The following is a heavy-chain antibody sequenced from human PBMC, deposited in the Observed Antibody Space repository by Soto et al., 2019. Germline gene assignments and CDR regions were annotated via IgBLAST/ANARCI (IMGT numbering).Heavy chain of an antibody. Sequence: PSETLSLTCTVSGGSVSSGNYYWSWIRQPPGKGLEWLGYICYSGSTNYNPSLKSRVTISVYTSKNQFSLKLRSVTAADTAVYYCARFRRGPLRCGFDYWGQGTLVTVSS. CDR2: ICYSGST. D-gene: IGHD4-17*01. CDR1: GGSVSSGNYY. V-gene: IGHV4-61*01. J-gene: IGHJ4*02. CDR3: ARFRRGPLRCGFDY.